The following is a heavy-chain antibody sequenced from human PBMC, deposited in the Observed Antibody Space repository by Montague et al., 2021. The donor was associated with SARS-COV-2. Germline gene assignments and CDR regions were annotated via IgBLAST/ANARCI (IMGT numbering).Heavy chain of an antibody. J-gene: IGHJ5*02. V-gene: IGHV4-59*02. D-gene: IGHD3-3*01. CDR3: ARAGGFYDYWSCYFSSAGFFDP. CDR1: GGSVSSYY. Sequence: SETLSLTCTVSGGSVSSYYWSWIRQSPGKGLQRLGYIYYSGSTDYNSSLKRRVTMSVDTSKTQHSLRLNSVTTADTAVYFCARAGGFYDYWSCYFSSAGFFDPWGQGILVTVSS. CDR2: IYYSGST.